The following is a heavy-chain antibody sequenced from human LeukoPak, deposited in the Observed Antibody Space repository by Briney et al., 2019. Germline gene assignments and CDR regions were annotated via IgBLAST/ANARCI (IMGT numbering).Heavy chain of an antibody. V-gene: IGHV3-30*02. CDR3: ARSNYGPNYLDY. CDR2: IRYDGNNN. Sequence: GGSLRLSCEASGFTFNNYAMHWVRQAPGKGLEWVAFIRYDGNNNYYADSVKGRFTISRDNAKNSLYLQLNGLRADDTAVYYCARSNYGPNYLDYWGQGTLVTVSS. J-gene: IGHJ4*02. CDR1: GFTFNNYA. D-gene: IGHD5-18*01.